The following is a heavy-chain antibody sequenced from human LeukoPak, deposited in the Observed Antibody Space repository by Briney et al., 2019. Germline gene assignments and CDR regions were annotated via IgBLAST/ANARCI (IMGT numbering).Heavy chain of an antibody. V-gene: IGHV3-7*04. CDR1: GFTFSDYW. D-gene: IGHD5-18*01. Sequence: GESLRLSCAASGFTFSDYWMSWVRQAPGKGLEWVANMQQDGSEKYYVDSVKGRFTISRDNAKKSLFLQVSSLRGEDTAVYYCARDRGFSYGIDFWGQGTLVTVSS. CDR2: MQQDGSEK. J-gene: IGHJ4*02. CDR3: ARDRGFSYGIDF.